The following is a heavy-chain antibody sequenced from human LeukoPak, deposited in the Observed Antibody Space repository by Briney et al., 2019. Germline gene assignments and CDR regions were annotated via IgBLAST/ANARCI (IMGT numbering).Heavy chain of an antibody. CDR1: GFTFSDYY. CDR2: ISSSGSTI. D-gene: IGHD6-13*01. V-gene: IGHV3-11*01. CDR3: AREAAAGTWDY. J-gene: IGHJ4*02. Sequence: GGSLRLSCAASGFTFSDYYMSWTRQAPGKGLEWVSYISSSGSTIYYADSVKGRFTISRDNAKNSLYLQMNSLRAEDTAVYYCAREAAAGTWDYWGQGTLVTVSS.